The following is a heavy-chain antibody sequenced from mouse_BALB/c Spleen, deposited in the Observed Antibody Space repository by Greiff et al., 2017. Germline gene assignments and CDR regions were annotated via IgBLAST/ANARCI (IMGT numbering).Heavy chain of an antibody. V-gene: IGHV1-4*01. CDR3: ARGLSHYYAMDY. J-gene: IGHJ4*01. D-gene: IGHD1-1*02. Sequence: QVQLQQSGAELARPGASVKMSCKASGYTFTSYTMHWVKQRPGQGLEWIGYINPSSGYTNYNQKFKDKATLTADKSSSTAYMQLSSLTSEDSAVYYCARGLSHYYAMDYWGQGTSVTVSS. CDR2: INPSSGYT. CDR1: GYTFTSYT.